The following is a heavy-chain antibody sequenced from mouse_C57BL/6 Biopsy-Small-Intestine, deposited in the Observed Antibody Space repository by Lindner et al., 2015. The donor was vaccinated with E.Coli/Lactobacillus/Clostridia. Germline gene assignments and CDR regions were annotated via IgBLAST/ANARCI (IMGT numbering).Heavy chain of an antibody. J-gene: IGHJ4*01. CDR2: INTKTGNP. Sequence: VKVSCKAIGYSFSSNDVNWVRQAPGQGLEWMGWINTKTGNPTYAQGFTGRFVFSLDTSVSTAYLEISSLKTEDTAVYYCVRIGQWLQIKVPDYWGQGTLVTVSS. D-gene: IGHD5-1*01. CDR1: GYSFSSND. V-gene: IGHV9-3*02. CDR3: VRIGQWLQIKVPDY.